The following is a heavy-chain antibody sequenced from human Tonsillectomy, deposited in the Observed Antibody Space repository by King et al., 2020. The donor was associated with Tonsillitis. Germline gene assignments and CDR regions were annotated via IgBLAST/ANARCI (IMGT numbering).Heavy chain of an antibody. CDR1: GFTVSSNY. J-gene: IGHJ6*03. Sequence: VQLVESGGGLIQPGGSLRLSCAASGFTVSSNYMSWVRQAPGKGREWVSIIYSGGSTYYAASVKGRFTISRDNSKNTLFLQMDSLRAEDTAIYYCARDHPYYYMDVWGKGTTVTVSS. CDR2: IYSGGST. CDR3: ARDHPYYYMDV. V-gene: IGHV3-53*01.